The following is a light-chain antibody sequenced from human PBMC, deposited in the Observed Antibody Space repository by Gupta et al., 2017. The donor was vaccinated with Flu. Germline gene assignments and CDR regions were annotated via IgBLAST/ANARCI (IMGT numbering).Light chain of an antibody. CDR1: SSNIGSSW. CDR3: AAWDASLSAVV. CDR2: RND. V-gene: IGLV1-47*01. J-gene: IGLJ2*01. Sequence: TTPFSGSSSNIGSSWVYWYQQQLPVTAPKLLIYRNDQRPSWVPDRFSASKSGTSASLAISGVRAEDEADYYCAAWDASLSAVVFGGGTKLT.